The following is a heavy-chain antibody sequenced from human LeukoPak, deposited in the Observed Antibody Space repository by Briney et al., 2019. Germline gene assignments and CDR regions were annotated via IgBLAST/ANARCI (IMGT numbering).Heavy chain of an antibody. V-gene: IGHV3-23*01. Sequence: GGSLRLSCVASGFTFGSPAMAWVRHTPEKGLEWVSVIRSDTGTDYADSVKGRFTVSRDNSKNTLYLQMNSLRAEDTALYYCATSGYSGYDRPSWGQGTLV. CDR3: ATSGYSGYDRPS. D-gene: IGHD5-12*01. CDR2: IRSDTGT. CDR1: GFTFGSPA. J-gene: IGHJ5*02.